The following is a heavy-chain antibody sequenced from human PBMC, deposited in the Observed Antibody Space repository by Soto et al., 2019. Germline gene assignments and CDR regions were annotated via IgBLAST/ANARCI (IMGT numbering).Heavy chain of an antibody. J-gene: IGHJ4*02. Sequence: SETLSLTCTVSGVSVSSGIYYWSWIRQPPGKGLEWIGYIYYSGSTNYNPSLKSRVTISVDTSKNQFSLKLSSVTAADTAVYYCARDFGYSYGLALDYWGQGTLVTVSS. CDR1: GVSVSSGIYY. V-gene: IGHV4-61*01. CDR2: IYYSGST. CDR3: ARDFGYSYGLALDY. D-gene: IGHD5-18*01.